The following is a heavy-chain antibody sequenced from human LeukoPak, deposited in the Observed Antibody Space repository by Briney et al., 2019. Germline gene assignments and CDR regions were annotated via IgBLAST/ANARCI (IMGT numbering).Heavy chain of an antibody. D-gene: IGHD6-13*01. CDR2: ISGYNGNT. CDR3: ARDEWQQLALFEY. V-gene: IGHV1-18*01. J-gene: IGHJ4*02. Sequence: ASVKVSCKASGYTFTNHGISWVRQAPGQGLEWMGWISGYNGNTNYAQKFQGRVTMTTDTSTNTAYMELRSLRSDATAVYYCARDEWQQLALFEYWGQGTLVTVSS. CDR1: GYTFTNHG.